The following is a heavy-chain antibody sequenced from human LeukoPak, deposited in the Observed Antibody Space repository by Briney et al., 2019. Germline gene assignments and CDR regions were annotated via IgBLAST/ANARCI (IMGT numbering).Heavy chain of an antibody. CDR1: GYTFTSYG. D-gene: IGHD3-22*01. J-gene: IGHJ4*02. CDR3: ARDSDYYDSSGYPDY. CDR2: ISAYNGNT. V-gene: IGHV1-18*01. Sequence: ASVKVSCKAAGYTFTSYGISWVRQAPGQGLEWMGWISAYNGNTNYAQKLQGRVTMTTDTSTSTAYMELRSLRSDDTAVYYCARDSDYYDSSGYPDYWGQGTLVTVSS.